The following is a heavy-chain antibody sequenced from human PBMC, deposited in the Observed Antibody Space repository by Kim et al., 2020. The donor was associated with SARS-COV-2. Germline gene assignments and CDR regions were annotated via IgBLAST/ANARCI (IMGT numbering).Heavy chain of an antibody. D-gene: IGHD3-22*01. V-gene: IGHV4-34*01. Sequence: SETLSLTCAVYGGSFSGYYWSWIRQPPGKGLEWIGEINHSGSTNYNPSLKSRVTISVDTSKNQFSLKLSSVTAADTAVYYCARLTMIVVAYYFDYWGQGT. J-gene: IGHJ4*02. CDR2: INHSGST. CDR3: ARLTMIVVAYYFDY. CDR1: GGSFSGYY.